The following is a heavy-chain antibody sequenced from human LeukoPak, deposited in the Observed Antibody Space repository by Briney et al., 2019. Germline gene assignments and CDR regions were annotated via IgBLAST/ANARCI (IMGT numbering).Heavy chain of an antibody. CDR3: AKDSIGWY. CDR2: MTGSGDTI. D-gene: IGHD6-19*01. J-gene: IGHJ4*02. CDR1: GFTFSDYA. Sequence: GGSLRLSCAASGFTFSDYAMNWVRQAPGKGLEWVSVMTGSGDTIYYADSVKGRFTISRDNSKNTLFLQMNSLRAEDTAVYYCAKDSIGWYLGQGNLVTVSS. V-gene: IGHV3-23*01.